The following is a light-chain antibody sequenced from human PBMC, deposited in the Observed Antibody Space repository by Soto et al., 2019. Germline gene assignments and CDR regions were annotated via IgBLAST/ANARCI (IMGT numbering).Light chain of an antibody. Sequence: QPVLTQPPSVSGAPGQRVTISCTGSSSNIGAGYDVHWYQQLPGTAPKLLIYGNSNRPSGVPDRFSGSKSGTSASLVITGLQAEDEADYYCQSYDSSLSGFAVFGGGTKLTVL. V-gene: IGLV1-40*01. J-gene: IGLJ2*01. CDR1: SSNIGAGYD. CDR3: QSYDSSLSGFAV. CDR2: GNS.